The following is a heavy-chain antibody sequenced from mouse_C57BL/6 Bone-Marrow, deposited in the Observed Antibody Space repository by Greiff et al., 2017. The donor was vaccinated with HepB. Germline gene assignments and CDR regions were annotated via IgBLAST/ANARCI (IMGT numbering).Heavy chain of an antibody. CDR2: INPNNGGT. CDR3: ATRRGYRRENYAMDY. CDR1: GYTFTDYN. J-gene: IGHJ4*01. Sequence: EVKLQESGPGLVKPGASVKIPCKASGYTFTDYNMDWVKQSHGKSLEWIGDINPNNGGTIYNQKFKGKATLTVDKSSSTAYMELRSLTSEDTAVYYCATRRGYRRENYAMDYWGQGTSVTVSS. V-gene: IGHV1-18*01. D-gene: IGHD3-1*01.